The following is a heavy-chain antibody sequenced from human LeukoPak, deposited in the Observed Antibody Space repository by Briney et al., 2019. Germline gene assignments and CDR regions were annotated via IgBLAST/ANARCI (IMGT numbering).Heavy chain of an antibody. J-gene: IGHJ3*02. CDR2: IIPILGIA. Sequence: ASVKVSCKASGGTFSSYAISWVRQAPGQGLEWMGRIIPILGIANYAQKFQGRVTITADKSTSTAYMELSSLRSEDTAVYYCARDEWGLLHAFDIWGQGTMVTVSS. V-gene: IGHV1-69*04. CDR3: ARDEWGLLHAFDI. CDR1: GGTFSSYA. D-gene: IGHD1-26*01.